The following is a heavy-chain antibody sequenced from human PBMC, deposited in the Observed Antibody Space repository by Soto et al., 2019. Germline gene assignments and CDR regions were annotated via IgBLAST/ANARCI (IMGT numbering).Heavy chain of an antibody. J-gene: IGHJ4*02. D-gene: IGHD6-19*01. Sequence: SVKVSCKASGGTFSSYAISWVRQAPGQGLEWMGGIIPIFGTANYAQKFQGRVTITADESTSTAYMELSSLRSEDTAVYYCARGRPVGLDFADGYYFDYWGQGTLVTAPQ. CDR2: IIPIFGTA. V-gene: IGHV1-69*13. CDR1: GGTFSSYA. CDR3: ARGRPVGLDFADGYYFDY.